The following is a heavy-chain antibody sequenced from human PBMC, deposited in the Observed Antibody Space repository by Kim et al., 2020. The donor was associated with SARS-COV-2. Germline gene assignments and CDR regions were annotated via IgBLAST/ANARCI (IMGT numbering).Heavy chain of an antibody. CDR3: ARDSSSWYGGWFDP. V-gene: IGHV3-11*06. Sequence: GGSLRLSCAASGFTFSDYDMSWIRQAPGKGLEWVSDISSSSSYTNYADSVKGRFTISRDNAKNSLYLQMNSLRAEDTAVYYCARDSSSWYGGWFDPWGQGTLVTVSS. J-gene: IGHJ5*02. D-gene: IGHD6-13*01. CDR2: ISSSSSYT. CDR1: GFTFSDYD.